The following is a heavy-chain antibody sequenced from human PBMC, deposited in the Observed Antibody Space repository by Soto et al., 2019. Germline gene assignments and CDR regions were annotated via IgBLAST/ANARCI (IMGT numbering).Heavy chain of an antibody. CDR3: ARALPYYDILTGPGWFDP. Sequence: ASVKVSCKASGYTFTSYGISWVRQAPGQGLEWMGWISAYNGNTNYAQKLQGRVTMTTDTSTCTAYMELRSLRSDDTAVYYCARALPYYDILTGPGWFDPWGQGTLVTVSS. CDR1: GYTFTSYG. V-gene: IGHV1-18*01. D-gene: IGHD3-9*01. CDR2: ISAYNGNT. J-gene: IGHJ5*02.